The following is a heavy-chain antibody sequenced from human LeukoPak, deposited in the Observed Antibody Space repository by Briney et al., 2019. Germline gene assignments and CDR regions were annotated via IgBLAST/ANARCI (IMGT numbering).Heavy chain of an antibody. CDR3: ARGPIAARPDNWFDP. Sequence: SVKVSCKASGGTFSSYAISWVRQAPGQGLEWMGRIIPIFGTANYAQKFQGRVTITTDESTSTASMELSSLRSEDTAVYYCARGPIAARPDNWFDPWGQGTLVTVSS. J-gene: IGHJ5*02. D-gene: IGHD6-6*01. CDR2: IIPIFGTA. V-gene: IGHV1-69*05. CDR1: GGTFSSYA.